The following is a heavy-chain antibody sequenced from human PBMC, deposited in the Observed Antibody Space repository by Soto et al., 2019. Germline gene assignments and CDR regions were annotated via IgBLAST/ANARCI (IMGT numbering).Heavy chain of an antibody. J-gene: IGHJ4*02. D-gene: IGHD3-3*01. CDR2: ISWNSGSI. V-gene: IGHV3-9*01. CDR3: AKLGY. Sequence: EVQLVESGGGLVQPDRSLRLSCAASGFTFDDYAMHWVRQAPGKGLEWVSGISWNSGSIGYADSVKGRFTISRDNAKNSLYLQMNSLRAEDTALYYCAKLGYWGQGTLVTVSS. CDR1: GFTFDDYA.